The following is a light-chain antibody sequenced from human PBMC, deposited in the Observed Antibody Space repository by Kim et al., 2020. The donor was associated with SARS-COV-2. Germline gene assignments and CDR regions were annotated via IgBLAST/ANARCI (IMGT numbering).Light chain of an antibody. CDR3: CSYAGSPWV. Sequence: QSALTQPRSVSGSPGQSVTISCTGTSSDVGGYNYVSWYQQHPGKAPKLMIYDVSKRPSGVPGRFSGSKSGNTASLTISGLQAEDEADYYCCSYAGSPWVFGGGTQLTVL. CDR2: DVS. V-gene: IGLV2-11*01. J-gene: IGLJ3*02. CDR1: SSDVGGYNY.